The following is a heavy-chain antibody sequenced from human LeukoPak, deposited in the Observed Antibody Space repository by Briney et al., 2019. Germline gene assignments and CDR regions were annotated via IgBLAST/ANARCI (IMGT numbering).Heavy chain of an antibody. CDR3: AKSESPYYYAMDV. CDR2: IYYSGRT. Sequence: SETLSLTCTVSGGSISSGGYYWSWIRQHPGKGLEWIGYIYYSGRTDYNPALKSRVTISIDTSKNQFSLKLSSVTAADSALYFCAKSESPYYYAMDVWGQGTTVTVSS. D-gene: IGHD3-10*01. CDR1: GGSISSGGYY. V-gene: IGHV4-61*08. J-gene: IGHJ6*02.